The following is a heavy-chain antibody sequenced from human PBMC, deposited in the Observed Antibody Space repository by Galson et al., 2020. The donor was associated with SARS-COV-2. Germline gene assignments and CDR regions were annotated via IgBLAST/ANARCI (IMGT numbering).Heavy chain of an antibody. CDR1: GFTFSSYG. CDR3: TRELTFL. V-gene: IGHV3-30*04. Sequence: GESLKISCVASGFTFSSYGFHWVRQAPGKGLEWVAFISYDGNKVGHADSVKDRFTISRDNSKNTLFLQMNSLRPDDTAVYYCTRELTFLGGQGALVTVSS. CDR2: ISYDGNKV. D-gene: IGHD3-3*02. J-gene: IGHJ4*02.